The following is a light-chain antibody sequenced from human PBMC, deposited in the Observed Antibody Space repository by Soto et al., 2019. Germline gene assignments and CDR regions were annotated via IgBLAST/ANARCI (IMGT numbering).Light chain of an antibody. CDR1: QVITRA. Sequence: IQLTQSPSFLSASVGDRVTISCGASQVITRALAWYQQKPGKAPKLLIYNSSTWETGVPSRFTGSGSGRKFTLTISSLQFGDFAIYYCQQYNNYPFTFGQGTRLEI. CDR2: NSS. V-gene: IGKV1D-13*01. CDR3: QQYNNYPFT. J-gene: IGKJ5*01.